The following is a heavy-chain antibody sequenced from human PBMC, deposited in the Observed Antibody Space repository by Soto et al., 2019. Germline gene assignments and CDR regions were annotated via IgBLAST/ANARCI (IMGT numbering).Heavy chain of an antibody. D-gene: IGHD1-26*01. CDR1: GFTFSIYG. CDR3: ESDRRLYYSDAFDI. CDR2: ISFDGSEK. Sequence: QVQLVESGGGVVQPGRSLRLSCAASGFTFSIYGMHWVRHAPGKGLEWVAMISFDGSEKYYTDSVKGRFHISRDSSKNTMYLQMDSMRVEDTDVYYCESDRRLYYSDAFDIWGQGTTVTVSS. J-gene: IGHJ3*02. V-gene: IGHV3-30*03.